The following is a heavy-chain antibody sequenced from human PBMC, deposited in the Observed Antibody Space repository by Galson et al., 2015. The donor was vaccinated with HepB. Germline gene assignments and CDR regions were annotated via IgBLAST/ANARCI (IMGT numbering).Heavy chain of an antibody. J-gene: IGHJ4*02. Sequence: SLRLSCAASGFTFSSYGMHWVRQAPGKGLEWVAVISYDGSNKYYADYVKGRFTISRDNSKNTLYLQMNSLRAEDTAVYYCAKSRAGGYYYDSSGYSGFDYWGQGTLVTVSS. CDR3: AKSRAGGYYYDSSGYSGFDY. CDR1: GFTFSSYG. D-gene: IGHD3-22*01. CDR2: ISYDGSNK. V-gene: IGHV3-30*18.